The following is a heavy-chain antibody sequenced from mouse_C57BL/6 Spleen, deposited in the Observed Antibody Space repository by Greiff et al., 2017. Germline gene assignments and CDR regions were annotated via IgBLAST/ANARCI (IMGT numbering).Heavy chain of an antibody. CDR1: GYTFTSYW. CDR2: INPSNGGT. Sequence: QVQLQQPGTELVKPGASVKLSCKASGYTFTSYWMHWVKQRPGQGLEWIGNINPSNGGTNYNEKFKSKATLTVDKSSSTAYMQLSSLTSEDSAVYYCAREEAYAVVAYYYARDYWGQGTSVTVSS. D-gene: IGHD1-1*01. CDR3: AREEAYAVVAYYYARDY. J-gene: IGHJ4*01. V-gene: IGHV1-53*01.